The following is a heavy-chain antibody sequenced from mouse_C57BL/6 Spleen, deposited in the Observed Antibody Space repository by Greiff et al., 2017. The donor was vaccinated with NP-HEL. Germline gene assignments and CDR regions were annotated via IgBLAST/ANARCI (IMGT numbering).Heavy chain of an antibody. D-gene: IGHD4-1*01. V-gene: IGHV1-64*01. J-gene: IGHJ3*01. Sequence: VQLQQSGAELVKPGASVKLSCKASGYTFTSYWMHWVKQRPGQGLEWIGMIHPNSGSTNYNEKFKSKATLTVDKSSSTAYMQLSSLTSEDSAVYYCARSWDPAWFAYWGQGTLVTVSA. CDR3: ARSWDPAWFAY. CDR1: GYTFTSYW. CDR2: IHPNSGST.